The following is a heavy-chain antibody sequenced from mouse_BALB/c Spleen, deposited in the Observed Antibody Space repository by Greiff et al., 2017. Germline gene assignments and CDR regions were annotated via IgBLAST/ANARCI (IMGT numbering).Heavy chain of an antibody. CDR3: ARKGAYYRYDWYFDV. D-gene: IGHD2-14*01. V-gene: IGHV5-17*02. CDR2: ISSGSSTI. J-gene: IGHJ1*01. Sequence: EVHLVESGGGLVQPGGSRKLSCAASGFTFSSFGMHWVRQAPEKGLEWVAYISSGSSTIYYADTVKGRFTISRDNPKNTLFLQMTSLRSEDTAMYYCARKGAYYRYDWYFDVWGAGTTVTVSS. CDR1: GFTFSSFG.